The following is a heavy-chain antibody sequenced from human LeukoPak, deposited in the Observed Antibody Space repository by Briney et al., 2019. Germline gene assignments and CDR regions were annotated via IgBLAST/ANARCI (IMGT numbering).Heavy chain of an antibody. V-gene: IGHV3-30*02. J-gene: IGHJ3*02. Sequence: GGSLRLSCAASGFTFSSYGMHWVRQAPGKGLEWVAVIWSDGNNRFYADSVKGRFTFSRDNSKNTLSLQMNSLRAEDTAVYYCAKERGSFDAFDIWGPGTRVTVSS. CDR2: IWSDGNNR. CDR3: AKERGSFDAFDI. CDR1: GFTFSSYG. D-gene: IGHD3-10*01.